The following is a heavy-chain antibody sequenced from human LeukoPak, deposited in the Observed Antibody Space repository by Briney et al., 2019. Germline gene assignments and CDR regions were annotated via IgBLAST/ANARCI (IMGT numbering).Heavy chain of an antibody. J-gene: IGHJ6*03. CDR3: ARALVREFGELLNYYYYYMDV. CDR1: GGSISSYY. D-gene: IGHD3-10*01. Sequence: TSETLSLTCTVSGGSISSYYWSWIRQPAGKGLEWIGRIYTSGSTNYNPSLKGRVTMSVDTSKNQFSLKLSSVTAADTAVYYCARALVREFGELLNYYYYYMDVWGKGTTVTVSS. CDR2: IYTSGST. V-gene: IGHV4-4*07.